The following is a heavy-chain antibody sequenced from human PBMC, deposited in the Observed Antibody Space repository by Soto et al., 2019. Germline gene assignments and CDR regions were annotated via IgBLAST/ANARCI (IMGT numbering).Heavy chain of an antibody. Sequence: QVQLQQWGAGLLKPSETLSLTCAVYGGSFTGYYWSWIRQPPGKGLEWIGEINHSGSTSYNPSLTSRVTMSLDTSKNQISLRLTSVTAADTAVYYCARGWVASSDYWGQGTLVTVSS. V-gene: IGHV4-34*01. CDR2: INHSGST. D-gene: IGHD2-15*01. CDR1: GGSFTGYY. CDR3: ARGWVASSDY. J-gene: IGHJ4*02.